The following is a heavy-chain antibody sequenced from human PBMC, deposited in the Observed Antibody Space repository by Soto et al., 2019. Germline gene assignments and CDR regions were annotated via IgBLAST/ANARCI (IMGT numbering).Heavy chain of an antibody. V-gene: IGHV3-9*01. J-gene: IGHJ2*01. Sequence: GGSLRLSCAASGFTFDDYAMHWVRQAPGKGLEWVSGISWNSGSIGYADSVKGRFTISRDNAKNSLYLQMNILRAEDTALYYCAKDIKAGYWGSGWYFDLWGRGTLVTVSS. CDR2: ISWNSGSI. D-gene: IGHD7-27*01. CDR3: AKDIKAGYWGSGWYFDL. CDR1: GFTFDDYA.